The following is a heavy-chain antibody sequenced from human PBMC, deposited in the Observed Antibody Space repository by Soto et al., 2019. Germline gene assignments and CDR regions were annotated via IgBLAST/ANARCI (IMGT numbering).Heavy chain of an antibody. CDR3: AARPLGLYYDFWSGSPAAANWFDP. D-gene: IGHD3-3*01. Sequence: SETLSLTCTVSGGSISSGDYYWSWIRQPPGKGLEWIGYIYYSGSTYYNPSLKSRVTISVDTSKNQFSLKLSSVTAADTAVYYCAARPLGLYYDFWSGSPAAANWFDPWGKKTL. J-gene: IGHJ5*02. CDR1: GGSISSGDYY. V-gene: IGHV4-30-4*01. CDR2: IYYSGST.